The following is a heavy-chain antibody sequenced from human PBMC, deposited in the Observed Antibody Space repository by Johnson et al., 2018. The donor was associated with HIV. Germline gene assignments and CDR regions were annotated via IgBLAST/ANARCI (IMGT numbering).Heavy chain of an antibody. CDR2: ISSNGGST. V-gene: IGHV3-64*01. Sequence: VRQAPGKGLEYVSAISSNGGSTYYANSVKGRFTISRDNSKNTVYLQMNRLRTEDTALYYCAKLVGATHPLDIWGQGTMVTVSS. CDR3: AKLVGATHPLDI. J-gene: IGHJ3*02. D-gene: IGHD1-26*01.